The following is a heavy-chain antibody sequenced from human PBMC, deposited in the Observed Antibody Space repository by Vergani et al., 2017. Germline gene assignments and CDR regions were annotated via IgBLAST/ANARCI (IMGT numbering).Heavy chain of an antibody. Sequence: EVQLVESGGGLVKPGGSLRLSCAASGFTFSNAWMSWVRQAPGKGLEWVGRIKSKTDGGTTDYAAPVKGRSTISRDDSKNTLYLQMNSLRAEDTAVYYCARDLSSGWYKVSYYYYGMDVWGQGTTVTVSS. J-gene: IGHJ6*02. V-gene: IGHV3-15*01. D-gene: IGHD6-19*01. CDR3: ARDLSSGWYKVSYYYYGMDV. CDR1: GFTFSNAW. CDR2: IKSKTDGGTT.